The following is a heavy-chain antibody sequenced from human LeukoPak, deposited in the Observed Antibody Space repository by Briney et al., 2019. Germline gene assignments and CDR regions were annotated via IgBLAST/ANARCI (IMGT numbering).Heavy chain of an antibody. J-gene: IGHJ4*02. CDR1: GFTFNSYG. CDR2: ISYDGPNK. D-gene: IGHD5-18*01. V-gene: IGHV3-30*18. Sequence: GESLRLSCAASGFTFNSYGMHWVRQAPGKGLEWVAVISYDGPNKDYADSVKGRFTVSRDDSKSTLYLQMNSLRPEDTAVYYCAKEKLPSGYSFLTDYWGQGTLVTVSS. CDR3: AKEKLPSGYSFLTDY.